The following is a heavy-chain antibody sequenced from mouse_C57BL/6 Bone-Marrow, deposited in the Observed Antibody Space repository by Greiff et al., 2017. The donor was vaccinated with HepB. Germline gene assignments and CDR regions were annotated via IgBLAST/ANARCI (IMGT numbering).Heavy chain of an antibody. CDR3: ARTITTVVPPWYFDV. V-gene: IGHV1-18*01. D-gene: IGHD1-1*01. Sequence: VQLQQSGPELVKPGASVKIPCKASGYTFTDYNMDWVKQSHGKSLEWIGDINPNNGGTIYNQKFKGKATLTVDKSSSTAYMELRSLTSEDTAVYYCARTITTVVPPWYFDVWGTGTTVTVSS. CDR1: GYTFTDYN. CDR2: INPNNGGT. J-gene: IGHJ1*03.